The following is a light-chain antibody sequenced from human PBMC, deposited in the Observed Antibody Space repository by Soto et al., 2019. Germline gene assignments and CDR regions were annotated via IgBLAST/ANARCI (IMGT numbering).Light chain of an antibody. J-gene: IGKJ2*01. CDR1: QSVSSS. CDR3: QQYNEWYT. Sequence: EIVMTQSPATLSVSPGDRATLSCRASQSVSSSLAWYQQIPGQAPRLLIYDASTRATGIPARFGGSGSGTEFTLTISSLQSEDFAVYYCQQYNEWYTFGQGTKLEIK. CDR2: DAS. V-gene: IGKV3-15*01.